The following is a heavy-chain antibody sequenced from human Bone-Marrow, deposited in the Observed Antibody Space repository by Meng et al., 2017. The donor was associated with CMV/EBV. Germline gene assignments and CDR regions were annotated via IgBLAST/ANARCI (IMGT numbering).Heavy chain of an antibody. CDR2: ISYDGSNK. CDR1: GFTFSSYA. CDR3: AREGGKYYYDSSGIVY. D-gene: IGHD3-22*01. J-gene: IGHJ4*02. V-gene: IGHV3-30*04. Sequence: GESLKISCAASGFTFSSYAMHWVRQAPGKGLEWVAVISYDGSNKYYADSVKGRFTISRDNSKNTLYLQMNSLRAEDTAVYYCAREGGKYYYDSSGIVYWGQGTLVTVSS.